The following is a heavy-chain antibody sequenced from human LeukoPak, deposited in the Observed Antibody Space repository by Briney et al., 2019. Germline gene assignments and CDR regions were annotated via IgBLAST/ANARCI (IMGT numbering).Heavy chain of an antibody. Sequence: PGGSLRLSCAASRFTFSSYSMNWVRQAPGKGLEWVSSISSSGSYIYYADSVKGRFTISRDNAKNSLYLQMNSLRAEDTAVYYCARDNYDSSGPYYFDYWGQGTLVTVSS. D-gene: IGHD3-22*01. J-gene: IGHJ4*02. CDR2: ISSSGSYI. V-gene: IGHV3-21*01. CDR3: ARDNYDSSGPYYFDY. CDR1: RFTFSSYS.